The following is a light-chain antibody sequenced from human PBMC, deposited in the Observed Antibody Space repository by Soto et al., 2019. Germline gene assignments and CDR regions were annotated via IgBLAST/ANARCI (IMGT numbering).Light chain of an antibody. J-gene: IGKJ2*01. CDR1: QSVSSSY. V-gene: IGKV3-20*01. CDR3: QQYGSSLYT. Sequence: EIVLTQSPGTLSLSPGEGATLSCRASQSVSSSYVAWYQQKPGQAPRLLIYGAYIRATGIPDRFSGSGSGTEFTLSISRLEPEDFAVYSCQQYGSSLYTFGQGTKLEIK. CDR2: GAY.